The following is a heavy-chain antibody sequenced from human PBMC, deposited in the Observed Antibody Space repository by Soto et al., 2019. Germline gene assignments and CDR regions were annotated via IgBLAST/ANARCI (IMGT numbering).Heavy chain of an antibody. Sequence: EVQLLESGGGLVQPGGSLRLSCAASGFTFSSYAMSWVRQAPGKGLEWVSAISGSGGSTYYADSVKGRFTISRDNSKKTLYLQMNSLRAEDTAVYYCAKAVDYYGSGSYFDYWGQGTLVTVSS. V-gene: IGHV3-23*01. CDR1: GFTFSSYA. CDR3: AKAVDYYGSGSYFDY. D-gene: IGHD3-10*01. CDR2: ISGSGGST. J-gene: IGHJ4*02.